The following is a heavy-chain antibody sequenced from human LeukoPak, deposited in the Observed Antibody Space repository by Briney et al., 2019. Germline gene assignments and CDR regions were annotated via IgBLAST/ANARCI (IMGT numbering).Heavy chain of an antibody. CDR3: ATDSIWVWNWGEGKG. Sequence: GASVKVSCKASGYTFTDYYMHWVQQAPGKGLEWMGRVDPEDGETIYAEKFQGRVTITADTSTDTAYMELSSLRSEDTAVYYCATDSIWVWNWGEGKGWGQGTLVTVSS. J-gene: IGHJ4*02. D-gene: IGHD7-27*01. CDR2: VDPEDGET. CDR1: GYTFTDYY. V-gene: IGHV1-69-2*01.